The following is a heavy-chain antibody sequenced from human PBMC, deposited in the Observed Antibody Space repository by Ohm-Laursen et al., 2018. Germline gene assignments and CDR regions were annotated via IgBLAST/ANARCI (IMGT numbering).Heavy chain of an antibody. Sequence: SLRLSCAASGFPFSAYSMNWVRQAPGKGLEWISYISSSGSTIYYADSVKGRFTISRDNAKNSLYLQMNSLRAEDTALYHCARVPGWLDDYYYYGMDVWGQGTTVTVSS. CDR2: ISSSGSTI. D-gene: IGHD6-19*01. CDR1: GFPFSAYS. V-gene: IGHV3-48*04. J-gene: IGHJ6*02. CDR3: ARVPGWLDDYYYYGMDV.